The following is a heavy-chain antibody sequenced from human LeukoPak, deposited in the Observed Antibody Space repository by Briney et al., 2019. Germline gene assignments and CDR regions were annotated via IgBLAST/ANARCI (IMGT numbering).Heavy chain of an antibody. CDR1: GGSISSSSYY. CDR3: ARHPPGSYPFDY. CDR2: IYYSGST. Sequence: PSETLSLTCTVSGGSISSSSYYWGWIRQPPGKWLEWIGSIYYSGSTNYNPSLKSRVTISVDTSKNQFSLKLSSVTAADTAVYYCARHPPGSYPFDYWGQGTLVTVSS. D-gene: IGHD1-26*01. J-gene: IGHJ4*02. V-gene: IGHV4-39*01.